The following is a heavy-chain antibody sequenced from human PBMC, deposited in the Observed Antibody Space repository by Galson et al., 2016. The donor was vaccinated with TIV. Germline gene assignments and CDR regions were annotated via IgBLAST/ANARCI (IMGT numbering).Heavy chain of an antibody. CDR3: ARQATTTTWSFDY. Sequence: TLSLTCSVSGGSISSGDYYWSWIRQSPGKGLEWIGYIYISGTTYYSPSLKSRVTISVDTSKNQFSLKLNSVTAADTAVYYCARQATTTTWSFDYWGQGPLVTVSS. CDR1: GGSISSGDYY. D-gene: IGHD4-11*01. CDR2: IYISGTT. J-gene: IGHJ4*02. V-gene: IGHV4-30-4*01.